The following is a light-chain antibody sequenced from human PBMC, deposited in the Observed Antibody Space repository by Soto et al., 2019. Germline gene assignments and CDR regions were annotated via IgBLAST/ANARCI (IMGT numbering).Light chain of an antibody. CDR1: QTIRRW. CDR3: QHYNSDPWT. J-gene: IGKJ1*01. Sequence: DIEMIQSPSTLSASVGDRVTITCRASQTIRRWLAWYQQRPGKAPKVLIYDASTLESGVPARFSGSGSETQFSLTISSLQPEDSATYYCQHYNSDPWTFGQGTKVDIK. CDR2: DAS. V-gene: IGKV1-5*01.